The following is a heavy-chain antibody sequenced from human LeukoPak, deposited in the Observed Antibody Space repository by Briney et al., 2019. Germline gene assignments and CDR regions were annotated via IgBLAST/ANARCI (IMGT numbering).Heavy chain of an antibody. CDR2: ISAYNGNT. D-gene: IGHD3-10*01. CDR3: ARGRRPSGSYYQYYFDY. CDR1: GYTFTSYG. Sequence: ASVKVSCKASGYTFTSYGISWVRQAPGQGLEWMGWISAYNGNTNYAQKLQGRVTMTADTSTSTAYMELSSLRSEDTAVYYCARGRRPSGSYYQYYFDYWGQGTLVTVSS. V-gene: IGHV1-18*01. J-gene: IGHJ4*02.